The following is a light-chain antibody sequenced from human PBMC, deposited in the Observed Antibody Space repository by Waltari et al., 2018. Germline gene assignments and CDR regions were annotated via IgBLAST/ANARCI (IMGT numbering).Light chain of an antibody. CDR1: QGVTKY. J-gene: IGKJ4*01. CDR3: QQSYSTLALT. CDR2: AAS. Sequence: TQSPAILSLSPGERATLSCRPSQGVTKYLSWYQLKPGKAPSLLIYAASSLQSGVPSRFSGRGSGTDFTLTISSLQPEDFASYYCQQSYSTLALTFGGGTKVE. V-gene: IGKV1-39*01.